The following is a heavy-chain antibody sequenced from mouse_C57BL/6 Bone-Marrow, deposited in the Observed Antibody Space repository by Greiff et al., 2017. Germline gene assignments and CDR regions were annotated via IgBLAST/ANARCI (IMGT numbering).Heavy chain of an antibody. J-gene: IGHJ1*03. CDR1: GFNIKDDY. D-gene: IGHD1-1*01. Sequence: EVQLQQSGAELVRPGASVKLSCTASGFNIKDDYMHWVKQRPEQGLEWIGWIDPENGDTEYASKFQGKATITADTSSNTAYLQLSSLTSEDTAVYYCTAPLLPVTYFDVWGTGTTVTVSS. CDR3: TAPLLPVTYFDV. V-gene: IGHV14-4*01. CDR2: IDPENGDT.